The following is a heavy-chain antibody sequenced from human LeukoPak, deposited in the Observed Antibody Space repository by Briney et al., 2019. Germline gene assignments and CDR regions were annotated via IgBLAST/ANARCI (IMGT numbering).Heavy chain of an antibody. CDR3: ARDKVATIDY. D-gene: IGHD5-24*01. J-gene: IGHJ4*02. CDR2: ISSSSSYI. Sequence: GGSLRLSCAASGFTFSSDSMNWVRQAPGKGLEWVSSISSSSSYIYYADSVKGRFTISRDNAKNSLYLQMNSLRAEETAVYYCARDKVATIDYWGQGTLVTVSS. V-gene: IGHV3-21*01. CDR1: GFTFSSDS.